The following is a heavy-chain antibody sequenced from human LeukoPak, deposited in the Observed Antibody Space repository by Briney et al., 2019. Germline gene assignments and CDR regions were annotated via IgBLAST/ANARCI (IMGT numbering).Heavy chain of an antibody. CDR3: ARVIRDSSGWDRGWFDP. CDR1: GGSISSYY. Sequence: PSETLSLTCTVSGGSISSYYWSWIRQPPGKGLEWIGYIYYSGSTNYNPSLKSRVTISVDTSKNQFSLKLSSVTAADTAVYYCARVIRDSSGWDRGWFDPWGQGTLVTVSS. D-gene: IGHD6-19*01. V-gene: IGHV4-59*01. CDR2: IYYSGST. J-gene: IGHJ5*02.